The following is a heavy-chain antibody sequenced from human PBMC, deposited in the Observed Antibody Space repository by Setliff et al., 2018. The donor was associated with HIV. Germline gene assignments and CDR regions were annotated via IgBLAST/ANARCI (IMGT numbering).Heavy chain of an antibody. D-gene: IGHD3-22*01. CDR3: ARSDHSSGYYYNFDY. CDR2: INPNIGGT. Sequence: GASVKVSYKASGYTFTSYAMNWVRQAPGQGLEWMGWINPNIGGTNSAQKFQGRVTMTRDTSISTAYMVLSRLRSDDTAVYYCARSDHSSGYYYNFDYWGQGTLVTVS. J-gene: IGHJ4*02. V-gene: IGHV1-2*02. CDR1: GYTFTSYA.